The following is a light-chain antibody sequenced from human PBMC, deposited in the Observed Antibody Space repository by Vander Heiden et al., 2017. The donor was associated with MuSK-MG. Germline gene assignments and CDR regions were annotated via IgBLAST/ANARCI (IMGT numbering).Light chain of an antibody. Sequence: DIQMTQFPSSLSASVGDRVTISCRAGQTINNYLNCYQYEPGKAPKLLIYAASTLQRGVPSRFTGSGSGTDFTLTITRLQPEDFVTYYCQQSVNSPWTFGQGTTVESK. CDR1: QTINNY. CDR3: QQSVNSPWT. CDR2: AAS. J-gene: IGKJ1*01. V-gene: IGKV1-39*01.